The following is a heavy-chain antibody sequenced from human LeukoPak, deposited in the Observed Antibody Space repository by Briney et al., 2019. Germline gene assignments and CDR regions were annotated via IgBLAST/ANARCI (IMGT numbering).Heavy chain of an antibody. CDR3: AREPPYSSSYIWYFDL. J-gene: IGHJ2*01. CDR1: GGSISSSSYY. Sequence: PSETLSLTCTVSGGSISSSSYYWGWIRQPPGKGLEWIGNIYNSGSTYYNPSLKSRVTISVDTSRNQFSLKLSSVTAADTAVYYCAREPPYSSSYIWYFDLWGRGTLVTVSS. V-gene: IGHV4-39*07. CDR2: IYNSGST. D-gene: IGHD3-22*01.